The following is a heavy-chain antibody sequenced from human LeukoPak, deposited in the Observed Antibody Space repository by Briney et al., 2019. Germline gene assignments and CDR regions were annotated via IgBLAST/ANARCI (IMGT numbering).Heavy chain of an antibody. V-gene: IGHV4-34*01. D-gene: IGHD5-18*01. CDR2: INHSGST. CDR1: GGSFSGYY. CDR3: ARRGYSYGWRL. J-gene: IGHJ4*02. Sequence: PSETLSPTCAVYGGSFSGYYWSWIRQPPGKGLEWIGEINHSGSTNYNPSLKSRVTISVDTSKNQFSLKLSSVTAADTAVYYCARRGYSYGWRLWGQGTLVTVSS.